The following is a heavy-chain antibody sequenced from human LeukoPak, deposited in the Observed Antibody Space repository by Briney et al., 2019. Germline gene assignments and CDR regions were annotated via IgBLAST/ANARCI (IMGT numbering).Heavy chain of an antibody. Sequence: GGSLRLSCAASGFTFSDYYMSWIRQAPGKGLEWVSYMSSSGNTVYYADSVRGRFTISRDNAKNSLYLQMHSLRAEDTAVYYCATYIYCSSTSCFRRLLDNWGQGTQVTVSA. V-gene: IGHV3-11*01. CDR1: GFTFSDYY. J-gene: IGHJ4*02. CDR3: ATYIYCSSTSCFRRLLDN. CDR2: MSSSGNTV. D-gene: IGHD2-2*01.